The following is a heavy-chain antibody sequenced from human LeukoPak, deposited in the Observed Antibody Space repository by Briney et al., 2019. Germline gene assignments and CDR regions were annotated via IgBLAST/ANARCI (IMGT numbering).Heavy chain of an antibody. CDR3: ARAHPVDAFDI. CDR2: IYYSGNT. CDR1: GVSISSSNSY. Sequence: SETLSLTCTVSGVSISSSNSYWGWIRQPPGKGLEWIGSIYYSGNTYYNASLKSQVSISIDTSKNQFSLRLTSVTAADTAVYYCARAHPVDAFDIWGQGTMVTVSS. V-gene: IGHV4-39*01. J-gene: IGHJ3*02.